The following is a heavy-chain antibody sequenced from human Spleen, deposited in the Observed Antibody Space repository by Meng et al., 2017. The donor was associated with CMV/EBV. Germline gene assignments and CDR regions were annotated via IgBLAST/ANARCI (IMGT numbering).Heavy chain of an antibody. V-gene: IGHV3-21*01. CDR1: GFTFSNYT. CDR2: ITSSRDYM. D-gene: IGHD2-2*02. J-gene: IGHJ4*02. Sequence: GGSLRLSCAASGFTFSNYTMNWVRQAPGKGLEWVSSITSSRDYMYYADSVKGRFTISRDNAKNSLYLQMNSLRVEDTAVYYCARDSGVCSSTSCYRNDYWGQGTLVTVSS. CDR3: ARDSGVCSSTSCYRNDY.